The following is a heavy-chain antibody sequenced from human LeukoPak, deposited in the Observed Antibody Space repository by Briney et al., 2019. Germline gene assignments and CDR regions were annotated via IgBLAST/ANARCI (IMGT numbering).Heavy chain of an antibody. CDR3: ARGRLPYYYYYGMDV. CDR1: GFTFSSYA. D-gene: IGHD2-15*01. CDR2: ISYDGSNK. V-gene: IGHV3-30-3*01. J-gene: IGHJ6*02. Sequence: PGGSLRLSCAASGFTFSSYAMHWVRQAPGKGLEWVAVISYDGSNKYYADSVKGRFTISRDNSKNTLYLQMNSLRAEDTAVYYCARGRLPYYYYYGMDVWGQGTTVTVSS.